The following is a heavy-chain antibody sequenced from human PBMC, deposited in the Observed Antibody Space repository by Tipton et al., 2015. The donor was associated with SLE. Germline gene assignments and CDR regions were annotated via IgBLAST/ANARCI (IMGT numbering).Heavy chain of an antibody. V-gene: IGHV4-34*01. J-gene: IGHJ2*01. Sequence: TLSLTCAVYGGSFTDHYWSWFRQSPKKGLEWIGEVDHGGRTNYSPSLKSRVIISVDTSTNQFSLKLSSVTAADTAVYYCARVPPTTLTSWYFDLWGRGTLVTVSS. CDR2: VDHGGRT. D-gene: IGHD4-11*01. CDR1: GGSFTDHY. CDR3: ARVPPTTLTSWYFDL.